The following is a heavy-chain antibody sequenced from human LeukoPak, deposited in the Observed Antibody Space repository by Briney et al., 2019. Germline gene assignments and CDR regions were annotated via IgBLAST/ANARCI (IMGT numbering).Heavy chain of an antibody. D-gene: IGHD4-23*01. J-gene: IGHJ4*02. CDR2: IIPIFGTA. CDR3: ARAMPMVVTLPGKYYFDY. CDR1: GGTFSRYA. Sequence: GASVKVSCKASGGTFSRYAISLVRQAPGQGLEWMGGIIPIFGTANYAQKFQGRVTITTDESTSTAYMELSSLRSEDTAVYYCARAMPMVVTLPGKYYFDYWGQGTLVTVSS. V-gene: IGHV1-69*05.